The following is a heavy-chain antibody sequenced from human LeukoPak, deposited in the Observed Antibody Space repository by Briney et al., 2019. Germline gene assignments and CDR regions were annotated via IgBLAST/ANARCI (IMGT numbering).Heavy chain of an antibody. CDR1: GGSFSGYY. D-gene: IGHD4-23*01. Sequence: SETLSLTCAVYGGSFSGYYWTWIRQPPGKGLEWIGEITHTGSTNYNPSLKSRVTISVDTSKNQFSLKLSSVTAADTAVYYCARGQDYGGNNPSHWGQGTLVTVSS. CDR2: ITHTGST. CDR3: ARGQDYGGNNPSH. V-gene: IGHV4-34*01. J-gene: IGHJ4*02.